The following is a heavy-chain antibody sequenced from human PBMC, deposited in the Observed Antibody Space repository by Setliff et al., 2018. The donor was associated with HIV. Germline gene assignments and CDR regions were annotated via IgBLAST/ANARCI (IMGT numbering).Heavy chain of an antibody. Sequence: ASVKVSCKASGYTFTSYDINWVRQATGQGLEWMGWINAGNGNTKYSQRFQGRVTITIDTSASTAYMELSSLRSEDTAVYYCAREGKFRYYYYMDVWGKGTTVTVSS. J-gene: IGHJ6*03. D-gene: IGHD3-10*01. CDR3: AREGKFRYYYYMDV. CDR1: GYTFTSYD. V-gene: IGHV1-3*01. CDR2: INAGNGNT.